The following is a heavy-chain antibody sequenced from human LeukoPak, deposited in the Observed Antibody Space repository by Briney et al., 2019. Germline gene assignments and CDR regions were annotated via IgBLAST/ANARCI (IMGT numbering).Heavy chain of an antibody. CDR2: IYSGGCT. CDR3: ARDITVRGDNDY. V-gene: IGHV3-66*01. CDR1: GFPGSSNY. J-gene: IGHJ4*02. Sequence: PGGSLRLSCAASGFPGSSNYMSWVRQSPGEGLEWVSVIYSGGCTYYADCVKGRFTISRHNSKNTLYLQMNSLRAEDTAVYYCARDITVRGDNDYWGQGTLVTVSS. D-gene: IGHD3-10*01.